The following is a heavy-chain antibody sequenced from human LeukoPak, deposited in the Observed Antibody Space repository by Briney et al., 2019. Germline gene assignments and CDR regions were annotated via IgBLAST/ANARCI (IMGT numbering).Heavy chain of an antibody. V-gene: IGHV3-23*01. CDR3: AKEQSSSGFFDY. J-gene: IGHJ4*02. CDR1: GFTFTSYG. Sequence: GGSLRLSCAAYGFTFTSYGMSWVRQAPGKGLEWVSAISGRGDRTYYADSVKGRFTISRDNSKNTLYLQMNSLRAEDTAVYYCAKEQSSSGFFDYWGQGTLVTVSS. D-gene: IGHD6-6*01. CDR2: ISGRGDRT.